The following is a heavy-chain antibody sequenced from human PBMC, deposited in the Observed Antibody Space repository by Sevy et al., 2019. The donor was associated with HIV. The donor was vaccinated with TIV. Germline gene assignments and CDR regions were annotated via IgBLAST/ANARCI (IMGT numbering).Heavy chain of an antibody. J-gene: IGHJ4*02. Sequence: GGSLRLSCVASGFTLSSYWMSWVRQVPGQGLEWVADIKQDGSDKNYLDSVKGRFTISRDNAKKSLYLQMNNLRVEDTALYYCVRIRAFLLFGELPRYRFDSWGQGTLLT. CDR2: IKQDGSDK. CDR3: VRIRAFLLFGELPRYRFDS. CDR1: GFTLSSYW. V-gene: IGHV3-7*01. D-gene: IGHD3-10*01.